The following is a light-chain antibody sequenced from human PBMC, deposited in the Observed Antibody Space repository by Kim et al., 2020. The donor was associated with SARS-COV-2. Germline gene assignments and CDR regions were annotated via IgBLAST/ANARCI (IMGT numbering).Light chain of an antibody. CDR3: HQYNDLPFT. V-gene: IGKV1-33*01. CDR1: HDISNY. Sequence: DIRMTQSPSSLSASVGDRVTITCQASHDISNYLSWYQQKPGIAPKLLIFDASDLEAGVPSRFSGSGFGTDFSLTISALQPEDIATYFCHQYNDLPFTFGPGTKVDIK. J-gene: IGKJ3*01. CDR2: DAS.